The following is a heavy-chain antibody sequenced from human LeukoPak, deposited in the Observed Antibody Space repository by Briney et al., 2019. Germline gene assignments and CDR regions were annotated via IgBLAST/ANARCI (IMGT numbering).Heavy chain of an antibody. V-gene: IGHV1-8*01. J-gene: IGHJ5*02. CDR3: ARVLPQKWELPGNWFDP. CDR1: GYTFTSYD. CDR2: MNPNSGNT. D-gene: IGHD1-26*01. Sequence: ASVKVSCKASGYTFTSYDINWVRQATGQGLEWMGWMNPNSGNTGYAQKFQGRVTMTRNTSISTAYMELSSLRSEDTAVYYCARVLPQKWELPGNWFDPWGQGTLVTVSS.